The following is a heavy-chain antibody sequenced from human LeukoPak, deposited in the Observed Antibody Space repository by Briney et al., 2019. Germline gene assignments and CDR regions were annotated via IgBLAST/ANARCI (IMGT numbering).Heavy chain of an antibody. D-gene: IGHD3-22*01. CDR1: GFTFSSYG. CDR2: IYRDDTT. CDR3: ARAAYDSGSYIVNHDY. V-gene: IGHV3-53*01. Sequence: GGSLRLSCAASGFTFSSYGMHWVRQAPGKGLEWVSVIYRDDTTYYADSVKGRFTISRDNSKNTLYLQMSSLRAEDTAVYYCARAAYDSGSYIVNHDYWGQGTLVTVSS. J-gene: IGHJ4*02.